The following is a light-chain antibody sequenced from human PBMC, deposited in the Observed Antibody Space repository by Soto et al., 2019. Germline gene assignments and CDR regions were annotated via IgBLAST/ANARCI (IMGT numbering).Light chain of an antibody. V-gene: IGKV1-39*01. CDR1: QSISSY. J-gene: IGKJ2*01. CDR3: QQSYSAPVT. CDR2: AAS. Sequence: DIQMTQSPSSLSASIGDRVTITCRASQSISSYLNWFQQKPGEAPKLLIQAASSLQSGVPSRFSGSGSGTDFTLTINSLQPEDFAIYCCQQSYSAPVTFGQGTKQ.